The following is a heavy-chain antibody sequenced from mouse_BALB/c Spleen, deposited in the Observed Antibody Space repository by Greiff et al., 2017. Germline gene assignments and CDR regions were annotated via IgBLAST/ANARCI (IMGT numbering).Heavy chain of an antibody. J-gene: IGHJ4*01. Sequence: QVQLQQSGAELVRPGVSVKISCKGSGYTFTDYAMHWVKQSHAKSLEWIGVISTYYGDASYNQKFKGKATMTVDKSSSTAYMELARLTSEDSAIYYCARGTALATDTMDYWGQGTSVTGSS. CDR3: ARGTALATDTMDY. V-gene: IGHV1S137*01. CDR2: ISTYYGDA. CDR1: GYTFTDYA. D-gene: IGHD3-2*01.